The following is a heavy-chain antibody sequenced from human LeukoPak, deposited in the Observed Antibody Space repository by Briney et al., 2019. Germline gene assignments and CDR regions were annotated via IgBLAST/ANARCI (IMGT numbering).Heavy chain of an antibody. CDR3: AKPSSGYLIASGAFDI. V-gene: IGHV3-9*01. CDR2: ITWNSGST. J-gene: IGHJ3*02. Sequence: GGSLRLSCAASGFTFEDYAMHWVRQAPGKGLEWVPGITWNSGSTAYADSVKGRFTISRDNAKNSLYLQMNSLRPEDTALYYCAKPSSGYLIASGAFDIWGQGTIVTVSS. D-gene: IGHD3-22*01. CDR1: GFTFEDYA.